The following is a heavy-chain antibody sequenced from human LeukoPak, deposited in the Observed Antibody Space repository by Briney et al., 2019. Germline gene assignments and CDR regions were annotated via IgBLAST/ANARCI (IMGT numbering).Heavy chain of an antibody. J-gene: IGHJ6*03. CDR3: ARQRSYGSGSYLVYYYYMDV. D-gene: IGHD3-10*01. Sequence: PSETLSLTCTVSGGSISSYYWSWIRQPPGKGLEWIGYIYYSGSTNYNPSLKSRVTISVDTSKNRFSLKLSSVTAADTAVYYCARQRSYGSGSYLVYYYYMDVWGKGTTVTVSS. V-gene: IGHV4-59*08. CDR1: GGSISSYY. CDR2: IYYSGST.